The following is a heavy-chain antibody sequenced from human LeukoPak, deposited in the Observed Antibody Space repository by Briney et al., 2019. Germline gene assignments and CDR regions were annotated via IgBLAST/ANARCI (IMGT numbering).Heavy chain of an antibody. D-gene: IGHD3-10*01. CDR1: GFIFSSCT. CDR2: ISSSSTYI. V-gene: IGHV3-21*01. J-gene: IGHJ4*02. CDR3: ARVGSLFDY. Sequence: PGGSLRLSCAASGFIFSSCTINWVRQAPGKGLEWVSSISSSSTYIYYADSVKGRFTISRDNAKNSLYLQMNSLRAEDTAVYYCARVGSLFDYWGQGTLVTVSS.